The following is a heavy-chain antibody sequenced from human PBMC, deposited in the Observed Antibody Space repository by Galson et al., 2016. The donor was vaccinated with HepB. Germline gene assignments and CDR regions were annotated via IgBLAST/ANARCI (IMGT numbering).Heavy chain of an antibody. CDR1: SGSVTSGLYY. CDR2: TYYSGKT. Sequence: SETLSLTCNVSSGSVTSGLYYWGWIRQPPGKGLAWIAYTYYSGKTNYNPTLESRVSTSVDSSKNQFPLRLTSVTGADTAVYYCARIVRYSYDFWGQGTHVTVSA. V-gene: IGHV4-61*01. D-gene: IGHD5-18*01. CDR3: ARIVRYSYDF. J-gene: IGHJ4*02.